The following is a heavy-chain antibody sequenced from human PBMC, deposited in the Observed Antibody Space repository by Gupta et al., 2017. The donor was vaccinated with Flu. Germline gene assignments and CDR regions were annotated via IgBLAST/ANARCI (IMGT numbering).Heavy chain of an antibody. CDR3: ARHNGLSYLMDV. V-gene: IGHV4-59*08. D-gene: IGHD3-10*01. CDR2: INYGGDT. J-gene: IGHJ6*03. Sequence: SWIRQPPGKGLEWLAYINYGGDTNNNPSLKSRATISMDTSRNQVSLNLNSVTAADTAVYYCARHNGLSYLMDVWGKGTTVTVSS.